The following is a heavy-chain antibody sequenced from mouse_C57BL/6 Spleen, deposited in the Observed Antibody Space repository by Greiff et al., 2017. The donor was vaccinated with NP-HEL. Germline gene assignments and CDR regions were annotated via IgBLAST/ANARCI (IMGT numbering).Heavy chain of an antibody. CDR1: GYTFPDYN. Sequence: VQLQQSGPELVKPGASVKMSCKASGYTFPDYNMHWVKQSHGRSLEWIGYINPNNGGTSYNQKFKGKAKLTVNKSSSTAYMELRSLTSEDYAVYYCARAPWDEDYAMDYWGQGTSVTVSS. J-gene: IGHJ4*01. D-gene: IGHD4-1*01. CDR2: INPNNGGT. V-gene: IGHV1-22*01. CDR3: ARAPWDEDYAMDY.